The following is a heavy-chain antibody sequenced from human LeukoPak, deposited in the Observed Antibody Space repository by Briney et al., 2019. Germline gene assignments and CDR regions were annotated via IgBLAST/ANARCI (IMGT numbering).Heavy chain of an antibody. D-gene: IGHD6-13*01. Sequence: SVKVSCKASGGTFSSYAISWVRQAPGQGLEWMGGIIPIFGTANYAQKFQGRVTITADKSTSTAYMELSSLRSEDTAVYYCMTREQQLELDYWGQGTLVTVSS. CDR2: IIPIFGTA. J-gene: IGHJ4*02. CDR1: GGTFSSYA. V-gene: IGHV1-69*06. CDR3: MTREQQLELDY.